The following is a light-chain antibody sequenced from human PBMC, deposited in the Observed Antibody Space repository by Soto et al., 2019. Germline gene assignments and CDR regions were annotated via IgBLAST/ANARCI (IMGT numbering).Light chain of an antibody. CDR1: QSISSS. V-gene: IGKV1-39*01. J-gene: IGKJ2*01. CDR3: QQSRSTPYT. CDR2: AAS. Sequence: DIQVTQSPPSLSASVGVRVTITCRASQSISSSLNWYQQKPGKAPKVLIHAASNLQSGVPSRFSGSGSGTDFTLTISSLQPEDFASYFCQQSRSTPYTFGQGTKVEIK.